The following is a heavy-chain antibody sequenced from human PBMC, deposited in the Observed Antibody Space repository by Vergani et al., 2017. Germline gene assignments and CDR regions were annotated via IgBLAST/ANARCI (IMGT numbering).Heavy chain of an antibody. V-gene: IGHV4-39*01. Sequence: QLQLQESGPGLVKPSETLSLTCTVSGGSISSSSYYWGWIRQPPGKGLEWIGSIYYSGSTYYNPSLKSRVTISVDTSKNQFSLKLSSVTAADTAVCYCARHGLLWFGEKGMDVWGKGTTVTVSS. D-gene: IGHD3-10*01. CDR3: ARHGLLWFGEKGMDV. CDR1: GGSISSSSYY. J-gene: IGHJ6*04. CDR2: IYYSGST.